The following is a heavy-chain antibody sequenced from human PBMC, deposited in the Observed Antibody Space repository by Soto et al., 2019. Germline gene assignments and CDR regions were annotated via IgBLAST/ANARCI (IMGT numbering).Heavy chain of an antibody. V-gene: IGHV1-46*01. CDR2: INPSGGST. J-gene: IGHJ3*02. D-gene: IGHD5-18*01. CDR1: GYTFTSYY. CDR3: ARSQKKIRGNSYGIGGLDAFNI. Sequence: ASVKVSCKASGYTFTSYYMHWVRQAPGQGLEWMGIINPSGGSTSYAQKFQGRVTMTRDTSTSTVYMELSSLRSEDTAVYYCARSQKKIRGNSYGIGGLDAFNIGGKGTMVTVSS.